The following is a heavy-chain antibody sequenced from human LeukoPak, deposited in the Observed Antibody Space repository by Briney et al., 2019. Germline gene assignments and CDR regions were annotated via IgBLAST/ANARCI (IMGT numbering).Heavy chain of an antibody. CDR2: INTGNGNT. CDR3: ARDSRGIQLWF. J-gene: IGHJ4*02. Sequence: ASVKVSCKASGYTSTSYAMHWVRQAPGQRLEWMGWINTGNGNTKYSQKFQGRVTITRDTSASTAYMELSSLRSEDTAVYYCARDSRGIQLWFWGQGTLVTVSS. D-gene: IGHD5-18*01. V-gene: IGHV1-3*04. CDR1: GYTSTSYA.